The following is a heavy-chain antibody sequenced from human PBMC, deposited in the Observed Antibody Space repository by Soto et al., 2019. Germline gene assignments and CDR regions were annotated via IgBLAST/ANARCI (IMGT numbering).Heavy chain of an antibody. CDR2: IYSSGGT. CDR1: GGSIRSGDYY. D-gene: IGHD1-1*01. J-gene: IGHJ4*02. Sequence: QVQLQESGPGLVKPSQTLSLTCAVSGGSIRSGDYYWSWIRQPPGKALEWIGYIYSSGGTYYSPSLKSRVTISADTSKNQFSLKLSSVTAADTAVYYCARERGGTVGAGELYFSSWGQGALVTVSS. V-gene: IGHV4-30-4*01. CDR3: ARERGGTVGAGELYFSS.